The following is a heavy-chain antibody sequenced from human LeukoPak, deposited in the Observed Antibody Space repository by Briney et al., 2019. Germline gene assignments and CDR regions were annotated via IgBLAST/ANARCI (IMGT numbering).Heavy chain of an antibody. V-gene: IGHV3-43*02. CDR2: ISGDGGST. Sequence: PGGSLRLSCAASGFTFDDYAMHWVRHAPGKGLDWVSLISGDGGSTYYADSVKGRFTISRDNSKNSLYLQMNSLRTEDTALYYCAKDLIAVAGTTEYFQHWGQGTLVTVSS. D-gene: IGHD6-19*01. J-gene: IGHJ1*01. CDR3: AKDLIAVAGTTEYFQH. CDR1: GFTFDDYA.